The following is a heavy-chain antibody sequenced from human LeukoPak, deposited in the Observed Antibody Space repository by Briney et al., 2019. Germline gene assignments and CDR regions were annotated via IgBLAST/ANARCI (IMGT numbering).Heavy chain of an antibody. CDR1: GGSISSYY. CDR3: ARGGPSSSSWYWFDP. Sequence: SETLSLTCTVSGGSISSYYWSWLRQPPGKGLEWIGYIYYSGSTNYNPSLKSRVTISVGTSKNQFSLKLRSVAPADPAVYSVARGGPSSSSWYWFDPRGQGTLVTVSS. CDR2: IYYSGST. D-gene: IGHD6-13*01. J-gene: IGHJ5*02. V-gene: IGHV4-59*01.